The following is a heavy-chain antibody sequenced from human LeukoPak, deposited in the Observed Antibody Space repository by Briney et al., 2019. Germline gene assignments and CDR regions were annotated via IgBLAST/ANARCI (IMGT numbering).Heavy chain of an antibody. CDR1: GYTFSGYY. J-gene: IGHJ4*02. CDR2: INSNSGGT. D-gene: IGHD7-27*01. Sequence: ASVKVSCKASGYTFSGYYMHWVRQVPGQGLEWMGWINSNSGGTNYAQKFQGRVTMTRDTSISTAYMELSRLRSDDTAVYYCATILTGGSFDYWGQGTLVTVSS. CDR3: ATILTGGSFDY. V-gene: IGHV1-2*02.